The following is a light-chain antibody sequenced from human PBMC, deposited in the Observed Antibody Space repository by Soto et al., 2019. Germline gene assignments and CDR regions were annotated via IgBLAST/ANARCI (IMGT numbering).Light chain of an antibody. CDR1: QGVSTW. J-gene: IGKJ4*01. V-gene: IGKV1D-12*01. CDR2: TAS. CDR3: QQTTTYPLT. Sequence: DIQMTQSPSSVSASVGDRVTITCRASQGVSTWLAWYQQKPGKAPNLRIYTASSLQSGVPSRFSGSASGTDFSLTISSLQPEDFATYYCQQTTTYPLTLGGGTKVEI.